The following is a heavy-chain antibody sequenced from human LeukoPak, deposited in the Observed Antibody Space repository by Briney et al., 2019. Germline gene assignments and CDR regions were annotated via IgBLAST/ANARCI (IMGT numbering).Heavy chain of an antibody. CDR1: GGSFSGYY. V-gene: IGHV4-59*01. Sequence: PSETLSLTCAVYGGSFSGYYWSWIRRPPGKGLEWIGYIYYSGSTNYNPSLKSRVTISVDTSKNQFSLKLSSVTAADTAVYYCARSGVPGYSSSWYDYWGQGTLVTVSS. CDR3: ARSGVPGYSSSWYDY. J-gene: IGHJ4*02. D-gene: IGHD6-13*01. CDR2: IYYSGST.